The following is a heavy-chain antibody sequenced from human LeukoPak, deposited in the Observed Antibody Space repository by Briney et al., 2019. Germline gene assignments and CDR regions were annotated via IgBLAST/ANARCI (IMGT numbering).Heavy chain of an antibody. D-gene: IGHD3-9*01. V-gene: IGHV4-34*01. CDR3: ARGELRYFDWLLRGTYFDY. CDR2: INHSGST. Sequence: KPSETLSLTCAVYGGSFSGYYWSWIRQPPGKGLEWIGEINHSGSTNYKPSLKSRVTISVDTSKNQFSLKLSSVTAADTAVYYCARGELRYFDWLLRGTYFDYWGQGTLVTVSS. CDR1: GGSFSGYY. J-gene: IGHJ4*02.